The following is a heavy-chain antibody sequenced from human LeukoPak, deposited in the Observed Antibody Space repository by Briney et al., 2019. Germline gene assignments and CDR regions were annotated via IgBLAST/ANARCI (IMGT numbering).Heavy chain of an antibody. CDR3: VNRVGTNSGPFEY. D-gene: IGHD4/OR15-4a*01. CDR1: GFNFTAFW. V-gene: IGHV3-23*01. CDR2: VRSGGDKT. J-gene: IGHJ4*02. Sequence: GGSLRLSCAASGFNFTAFWMSWVRQTPEKGLAWVSSVRSGGDKTYYADSVQGRFTISRDDSRNTLYLQMDSLRPEDTAVYYCVNRVGTNSGPFEYWGQGILVIVS.